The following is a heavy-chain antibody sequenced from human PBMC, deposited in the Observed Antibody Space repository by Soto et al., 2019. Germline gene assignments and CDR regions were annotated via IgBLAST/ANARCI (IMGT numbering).Heavy chain of an antibody. V-gene: IGHV4-38-2*01. CDR2: LSQNGGT. CDR3: AAATRPGARFYGMDV. Sequence: PSETLSLTCVVSGYSFNSVHFWGWIRQPPGKGLQWIGSLSQNGGTYRNPSLRSRVTLSVDTSKNQFSLKLTSVTAADAAVYYCAAATRPGARFYGMDVWRQGSTVTVSS. CDR1: GYSFNSVHF. J-gene: IGHJ6*02. D-gene: IGHD2-2*01.